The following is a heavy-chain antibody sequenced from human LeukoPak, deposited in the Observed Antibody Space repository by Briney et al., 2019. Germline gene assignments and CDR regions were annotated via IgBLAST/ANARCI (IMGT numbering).Heavy chain of an antibody. CDR2: LYYSGST. CDR3: SKGGGVTVSDT. D-gene: IGHD6-19*01. V-gene: IGHV4-39*01. CDR1: GDSISSGNWY. Sequence: PSETLSLTCTVSGDSISSGNWYWTWIRQPPGKGLEWIGGLYYSGSTYYNPSLKSGVTISVDRSKNQFSLKLRSVTAADTAVYFCSKGGGVTVSDTWGQGTLVTVSS. J-gene: IGHJ4*02.